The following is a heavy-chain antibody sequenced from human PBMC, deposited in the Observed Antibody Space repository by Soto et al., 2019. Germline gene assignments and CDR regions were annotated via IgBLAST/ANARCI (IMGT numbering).Heavy chain of an antibody. Sequence: GQLLQSGAEVKKPGASVKFSCKGSGYTFTSNDIHWVRQATGQGFEWLGWMSPKSGDTGYSQKFQGRVTMTRDTSRSTAYMELSSLRSEDTAVDYGAGGPPSRGFDCWGQGPLVTVAS. CDR1: GYTFTSND. CDR2: MSPKSGDT. CDR3: AGGPPSRGFDC. D-gene: IGHD6-13*01. J-gene: IGHJ4*02. V-gene: IGHV1-8*01.